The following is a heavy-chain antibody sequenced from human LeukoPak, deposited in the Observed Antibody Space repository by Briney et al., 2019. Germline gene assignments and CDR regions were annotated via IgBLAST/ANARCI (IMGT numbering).Heavy chain of an antibody. CDR3: AKDLTWTYYYDSSGSEFDY. CDR1: GFTFSSYA. V-gene: IGHV3-23*01. D-gene: IGHD3-22*01. J-gene: IGHJ4*02. Sequence: GGSLRLSCAASGFTFSSYAMSWVHQAPGKGLEWVSAISGSGGSTYYADSVKGRFTISRDNSKNTLYLQMNSLRAEDTAVYYCAKDLTWTYYYDSSGSEFDYWGQGTLVTVSS. CDR2: ISGSGGST.